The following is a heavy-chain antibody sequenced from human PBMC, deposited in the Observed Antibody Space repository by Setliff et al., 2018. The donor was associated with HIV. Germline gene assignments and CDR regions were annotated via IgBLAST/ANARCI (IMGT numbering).Heavy chain of an antibody. CDR3: AIDMVGGWLRPMPDF. J-gene: IGHJ4*02. CDR2: FDPEDGET. V-gene: IGHV1-24*01. Sequence: ASVKVSCKVSGFTPREVSMHWVRQAPGKGLEWMGYFDPEDGETVYAQKFQGRVTMTEDTSTNTAYMELSGLRSGDTAVYYCAIDMVGGWLRPMPDFWGQGALVTVSS. D-gene: IGHD2-2*01. CDR1: GFTPREVS.